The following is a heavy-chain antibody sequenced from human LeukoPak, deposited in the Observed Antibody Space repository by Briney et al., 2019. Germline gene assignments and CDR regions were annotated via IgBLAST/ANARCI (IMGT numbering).Heavy chain of an antibody. V-gene: IGHV3-49*04. Sequence: GRSLRLSCTASGYIFGAYAMSSVRQAPGKGLEWVGFIRTKTYAETTEYAASLKDRFNISRDDSKSIAYLQMNNLKSEDTALYFCTTSRALYDYRSWDIWGLGTVGTVSS. CDR2: IRTKTYAETT. J-gene: IGHJ3*02. D-gene: IGHD4-11*01. CDR3: TTSRALYDYRSWDI. CDR1: GYIFGAYA.